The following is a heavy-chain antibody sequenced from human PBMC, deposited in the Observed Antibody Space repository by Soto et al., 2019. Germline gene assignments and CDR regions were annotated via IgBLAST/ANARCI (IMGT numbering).Heavy chain of an antibody. J-gene: IGHJ6*03. Sequence: EVQLLESGGGLVQPGGSLRLSCAASGFTFSSYAMSWVRQAPGKGLEWVSAISGSGGSTYYADSVKGRFTISRDNSKNTLYLQMNSLRAEDTAVYYCASMPATDSSGWYRVIDYYYYCMDVWGKGTTVTVSS. CDR3: ASMPATDSSGWYRVIDYYYYCMDV. V-gene: IGHV3-23*01. CDR2: ISGSGGST. D-gene: IGHD6-19*01. CDR1: GFTFSSYA.